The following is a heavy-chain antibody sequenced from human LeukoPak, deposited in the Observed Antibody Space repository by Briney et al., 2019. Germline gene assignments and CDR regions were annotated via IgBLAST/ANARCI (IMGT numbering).Heavy chain of an antibody. J-gene: IGHJ6*03. V-gene: IGHV4-59*01. CDR1: GGSIGTYY. CDR3: ARDQAGYYCMDV. CDR2: IDYSGST. Sequence: KPSETLSLTCTVSGGSIGTYYWSWIRQPPGKGLEWIGYIDYSGSTNYNPSLRSRVTMSVDTSKNQFSLKLTSVTAADTAVYYCARDQAGYYCMDVWGKGTTVTVSS.